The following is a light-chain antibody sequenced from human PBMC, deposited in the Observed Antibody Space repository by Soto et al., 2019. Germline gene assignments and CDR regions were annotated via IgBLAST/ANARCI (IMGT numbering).Light chain of an antibody. CDR3: QVWDVSSVHFV. CDR2: GDG. V-gene: IGLV3-21*02. CDR1: KIHRNR. Sequence: SYELTPPPSVSGAPGQTARITCGGIKIHRNRVGWYDQKRGQAPVLVVYGDGDQPSGIPERFSGSNSGNTAALTISRVEAGDEADYFCQVWDVSSVHFVFGTGTKVTVL. J-gene: IGLJ1*01.